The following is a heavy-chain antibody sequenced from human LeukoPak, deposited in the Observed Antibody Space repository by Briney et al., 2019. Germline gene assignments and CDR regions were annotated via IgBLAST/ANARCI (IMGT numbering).Heavy chain of an antibody. V-gene: IGHV4-34*01. J-gene: IGHJ4*02. Sequence: SETLSLTCAVYGGSFSGYYWSWIRQPPGKGLEWIGEINHSGSTNYNPSLKSRVTISVDTPKNQFSLKLSSVTAADTAVYYCARYCSSTSCYTDFDYWGQGTLVTVSS. CDR3: ARYCSSTSCYTDFDY. CDR1: GGSFSGYY. D-gene: IGHD2-2*02. CDR2: INHSGST.